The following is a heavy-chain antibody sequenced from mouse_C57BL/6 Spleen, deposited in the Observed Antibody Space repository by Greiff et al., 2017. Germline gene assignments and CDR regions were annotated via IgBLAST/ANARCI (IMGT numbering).Heavy chain of an antibody. J-gene: IGHJ1*03. CDR3: AREVTVVATDWYFDV. D-gene: IGHD1-1*01. CDR1: GFTFSSYG. Sequence: EVMLVESGGDLVKPGGSLKLSCAASGFTFSSYGMSWVRQTPDKRLEWVATISSGGSYTYYPDSVKGRFTISRDNAKNTLYLQMSSLKSEDTAMYYCAREVTVVATDWYFDVWGTGTTVTVSS. V-gene: IGHV5-6*01. CDR2: ISSGGSYT.